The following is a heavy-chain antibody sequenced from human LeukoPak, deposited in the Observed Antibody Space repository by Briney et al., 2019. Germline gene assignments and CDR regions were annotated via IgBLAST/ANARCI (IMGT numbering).Heavy chain of an antibody. D-gene: IGHD2-2*01. CDR3: AGRCCSSTSCYGGWFDP. J-gene: IGHJ5*02. V-gene: IGHV1-69*06. Sequence: ASVKVSCKASGGTFSSYAISWVRQAPGQGLEWMGGIIPIFGTANYAQKFQGRVTITADKSTSTAYMELSSLRSEDTAVYYCAGRCCSSTSCYGGWFDPWGQGTLVTVSS. CDR2: IIPIFGTA. CDR1: GGTFSSYA.